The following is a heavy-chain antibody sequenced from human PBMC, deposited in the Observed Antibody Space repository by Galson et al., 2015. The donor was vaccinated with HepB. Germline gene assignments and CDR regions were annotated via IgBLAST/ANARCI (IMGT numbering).Heavy chain of an antibody. CDR3: ATDSPADKRTLDY. Sequence: SLRLSCAVSGFTFSSHWMHWVRQAPGKGLVWVSRINSDGSVTNYADSVKGRFTISRDNAKNTLYLQMNSLGAEDTAMYYCATDSPADKRTLDYWGQGTLITVSS. CDR2: INSDGSVT. D-gene: IGHD2-2*01. J-gene: IGHJ4*02. V-gene: IGHV3-74*01. CDR1: GFTFSSHW.